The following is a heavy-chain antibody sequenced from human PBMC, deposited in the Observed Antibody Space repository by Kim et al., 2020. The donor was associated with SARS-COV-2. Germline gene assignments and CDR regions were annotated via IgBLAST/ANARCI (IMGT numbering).Heavy chain of an antibody. J-gene: IGHJ3*02. Sequence: SPSFQGQVTISADKSISTAYLQWSSLKASDTAMYYCARQRGPSSHDAFDIWGQGTMVTVSS. CDR3: ARQRGPSSHDAFDI. D-gene: IGHD2-2*01. V-gene: IGHV5-51*01.